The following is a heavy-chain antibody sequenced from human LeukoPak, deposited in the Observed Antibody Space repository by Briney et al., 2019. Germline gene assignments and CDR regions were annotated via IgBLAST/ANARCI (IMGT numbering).Heavy chain of an antibody. CDR2: ICYSGST. D-gene: IGHD3-22*01. V-gene: IGHV4-59*01. CDR1: GGSISNYY. CDR3: ARDRRDSSGYYKYFFDY. Sequence: SETLSLTCTVSGGSISNYYWSWIRQPPGKGREWIGYICYSGSTNYNPSLKSRVTISVDTSKNQFSLKLSSVTAADTAVYYCARDRRDSSGYYKYFFDYWGQGTLVTVSS. J-gene: IGHJ4*02.